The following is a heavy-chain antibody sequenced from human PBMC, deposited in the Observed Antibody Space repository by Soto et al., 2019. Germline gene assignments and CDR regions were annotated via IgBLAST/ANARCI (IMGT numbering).Heavy chain of an antibody. V-gene: IGHV3-48*02. J-gene: IGHJ6*02. CDR1: GFTFSSYS. Sequence: PGGSLRLSCAASGFTFSSYSMNWVRQAPGKGLEWVSYISSSSSTIYYADSVKGRFTISRDNAKNSLYLQMNSLRDEDTAVYYCARDRPSLPYSSSWYVPGNPYYYYGMDVWGQGTMVTVSS. CDR2: ISSSSSTI. CDR3: ARDRPSLPYSSSWYVPGNPYYYYGMDV. D-gene: IGHD6-13*01.